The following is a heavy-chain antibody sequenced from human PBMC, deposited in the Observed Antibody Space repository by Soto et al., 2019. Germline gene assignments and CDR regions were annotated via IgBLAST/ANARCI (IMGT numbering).Heavy chain of an antibody. Sequence: GGSLRLSCAASGFTFSNYAMSWVRQAPGKGLEWVSVIGGSGSNSYYADSVKGRFTISRDNSKNTVYVQLNSLRAEDTAVYYCAKARPYRDYDFWSWGQGILVTVSS. CDR1: GFTFSNYA. CDR3: AKARPYRDYDFWS. J-gene: IGHJ5*02. V-gene: IGHV3-23*01. CDR2: IGGSGSNS. D-gene: IGHD3-3*01.